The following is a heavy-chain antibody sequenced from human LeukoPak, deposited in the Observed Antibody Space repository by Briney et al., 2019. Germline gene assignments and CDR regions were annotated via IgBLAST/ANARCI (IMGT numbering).Heavy chain of an antibody. CDR2: ISASGGST. Sequence: GGSLRLSCAASGFTFSSYAMSWVRQAPGRGLEWVSAISASGGSTYYADSVKGRFTISRDNSKNTLYLQMNSLRAEDTAVYYCAKPPYVSTVVTLDYWGQGTLVTVSS. CDR1: GFTFSSYA. J-gene: IGHJ4*02. V-gene: IGHV3-23*01. CDR3: AKPPYVSTVVTLDY. D-gene: IGHD4-23*01.